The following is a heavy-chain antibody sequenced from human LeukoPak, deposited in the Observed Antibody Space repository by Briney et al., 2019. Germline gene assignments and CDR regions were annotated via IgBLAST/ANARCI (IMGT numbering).Heavy chain of an antibody. J-gene: IGHJ3*01. D-gene: IGHD6-13*01. Sequence: GGSLRLSCTASGFSFKTYGMSWVRQSPGQGLEWVSAISGNGRTTYYADSVKGRFTMSRDNSKNTVYVQMNSLRAEDTAVYYCAKGSSSSWYDAFDFWGQGTMVTVSS. CDR3: AKGSSSSWYDAFDF. CDR1: GFSFKTYG. CDR2: ISGNGRTT. V-gene: IGHV3-23*01.